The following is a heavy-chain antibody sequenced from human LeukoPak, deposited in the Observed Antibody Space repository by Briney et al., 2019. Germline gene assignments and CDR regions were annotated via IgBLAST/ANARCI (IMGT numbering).Heavy chain of an antibody. D-gene: IGHD3-22*01. CDR1: GFMLSNNA. V-gene: IGHV3-23*01. CDR2: TSSSYDGK. CDR3: AKASAMIVVVSKHFDY. J-gene: IGHJ4*02. Sequence: GGSLTLSCVASGFMLSNNAMSWVRQAPGKGLEWVEATSSSYDGKYHTGSVRGRLTISRDNSKNTLYLQMNSLRDEDTAVYYCAKASAMIVVVSKHFDYWGQGTLVTVSS.